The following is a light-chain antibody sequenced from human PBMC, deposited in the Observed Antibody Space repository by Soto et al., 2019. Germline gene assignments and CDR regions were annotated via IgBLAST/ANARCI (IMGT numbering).Light chain of an antibody. Sequence: TQWPAILAASPRASAPLSCRASQSVSSNYLAWYQQHPGQPPRLLIYGISTRATGIPARFSGSGSGTEFSLTISSLQSEDFAVYYCQQYSKWPITFGQGTRLEIK. V-gene: IGKV3-15*01. J-gene: IGKJ5*01. CDR2: GIS. CDR1: QSVSSN. CDR3: QQYSKWPIT.